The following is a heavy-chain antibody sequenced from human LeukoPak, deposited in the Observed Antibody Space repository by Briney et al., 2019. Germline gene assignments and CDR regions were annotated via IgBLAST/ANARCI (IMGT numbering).Heavy chain of an antibody. V-gene: IGHV3-48*03. CDR3: ARGGLIAVAGAFDY. CDR2: ISSSGSTI. CDR1: GFTFDDYA. J-gene: IGHJ4*02. D-gene: IGHD6-19*01. Sequence: PGGSLRLSCAASGFTFDDYAMHSVRQAPGKGLEWDSYISSSGSTIYYADSVKGRFTISRDNAKNSLYLQMNSLRAEDTAVYYCARGGLIAVAGAFDYWGQGTLVTVSS.